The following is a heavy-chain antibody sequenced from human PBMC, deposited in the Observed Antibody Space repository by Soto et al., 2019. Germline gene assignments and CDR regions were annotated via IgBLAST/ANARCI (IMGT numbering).Heavy chain of an antibody. CDR1: GGSFSGYY. Sequence: SETLSLTCAVYGGSFSGYYWSSIRQPPGKGPEWIGEINHSGSTNYNPSLKSRVTISVDTSKNQFSLELSSVTAADTAVYYCARRGARVATILGAFDIWGQGTMVTVSS. CDR3: ARRGARVATILGAFDI. D-gene: IGHD5-12*01. V-gene: IGHV4-34*01. J-gene: IGHJ3*02. CDR2: INHSGST.